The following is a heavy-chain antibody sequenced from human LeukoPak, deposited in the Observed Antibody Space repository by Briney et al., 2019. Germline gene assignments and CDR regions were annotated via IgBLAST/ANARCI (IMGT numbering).Heavy chain of an antibody. CDR2: INSNGRST. V-gene: IGHV3-64*01. CDR1: GFTFSSYA. CDR3: ARDMTGNYYDT. D-gene: IGHD3-22*01. Sequence: GGSLRLSCAASGFTFSSYAMHWVRQAPGKGLEFVSAINSNGRSTFYAISVKGRFTVSRDNSKNTLYLQMGSLRADDMAVYYCARDMTGNYYDTWGQGTLVTVSS. J-gene: IGHJ4*02.